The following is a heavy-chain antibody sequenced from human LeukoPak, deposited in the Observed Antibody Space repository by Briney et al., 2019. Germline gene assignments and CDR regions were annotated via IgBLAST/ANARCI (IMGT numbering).Heavy chain of an antibody. V-gene: IGHV3-21*01. CDR3: ARDPGKNGGYGY. J-gene: IGHJ4*02. Sequence: PGGSLRLSCAASGFTFSSYAMSWVRQAPGKGLEWVSSISSSSSYIYYADSVKGRFTISRDNAKNSLYLQMNSLRAEDTAVYYCARDPGKNGGYGYWGQGTLVTVSS. CDR1: GFTFSSYA. CDR2: ISSSSSYI. D-gene: IGHD5-12*01.